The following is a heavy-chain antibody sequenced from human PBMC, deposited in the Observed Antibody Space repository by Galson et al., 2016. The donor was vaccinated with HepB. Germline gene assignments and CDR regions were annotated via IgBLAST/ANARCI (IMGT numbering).Heavy chain of an antibody. CDR2: VYPGGST. D-gene: IGHD4-11*01. CDR3: AIGLSNFPSYYYAMDV. Sequence: TLSLTCTVSGGALSSGSYYWGWIRQPPGKGREWIGSVYPGGSTFYNPSLRSRVTIFVDTSKNQFSLGLNSVTAADTAVYYCAIGLSNFPSYYYAMDVWGQGAAVTVSS. V-gene: IGHV4-39*01. CDR1: GGALSSGSYY. J-gene: IGHJ6*02.